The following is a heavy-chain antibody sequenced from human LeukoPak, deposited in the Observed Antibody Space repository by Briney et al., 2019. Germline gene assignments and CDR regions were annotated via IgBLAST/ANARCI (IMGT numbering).Heavy chain of an antibody. Sequence: ASVKVSCKASGYTFTTYYIHWVRQAPGQGLQWMGIINPSGGSTSYAQKVQGRVTMTRDTSTSTVYMELSSLRSEDTAVYYCARGPFVVIPAAIRGGGAFDIWGQGTMVTVSS. CDR2: INPSGGST. J-gene: IGHJ3*02. CDR1: GYTFTTYY. V-gene: IGHV1-46*01. CDR3: ARGPFVVIPAAIRGGGAFDI. D-gene: IGHD2-2*02.